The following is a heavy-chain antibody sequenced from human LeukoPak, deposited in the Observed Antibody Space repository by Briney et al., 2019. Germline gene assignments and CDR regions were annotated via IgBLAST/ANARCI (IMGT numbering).Heavy chain of an antibody. CDR3: ARRYSGSYYYFDY. V-gene: IGHV4-39*01. Sequence: GSLRLSCAASGFTFSSYSMNWVRQPPGKGLEWIGSIYYSGSTYYNPSLKSRVTISVDTSKNQFSLKLSSVTAADTAVYYCARRYSGSYYYFDYWGQGTLVTVSS. CDR1: GFTFSSYSMN. J-gene: IGHJ4*02. D-gene: IGHD1-26*01. CDR2: IYYSGST.